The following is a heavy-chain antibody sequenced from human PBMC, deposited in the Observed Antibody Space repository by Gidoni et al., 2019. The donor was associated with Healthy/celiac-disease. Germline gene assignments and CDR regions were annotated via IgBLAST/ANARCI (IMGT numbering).Heavy chain of an antibody. D-gene: IGHD3-22*01. V-gene: IGHV3-53*01. CDR3: AGWRPGHYYDSSGLLIGWFDP. CDR1: GFTFRCNY. Sequence: EVQLVESGGGLIQPGGSLRLSCAASGFTFRCNYMSWVRQAPGKGLEWVSVSYSGGSTYYADSVKGRFTISRDNSKNTLYLQMNSLRAEDTAVYYCAGWRPGHYYDSSGLLIGWFDPWGQGTLVTVSS. CDR2: SYSGGST. J-gene: IGHJ5*02.